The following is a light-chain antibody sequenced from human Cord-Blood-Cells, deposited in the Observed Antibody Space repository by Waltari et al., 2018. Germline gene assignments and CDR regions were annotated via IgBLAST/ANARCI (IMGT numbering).Light chain of an antibody. V-gene: IGLV1-40*01. Sequence: QSVLTQPPSVSGAPGQRVTISCTGSSSNIGAGYDVHWYQQLPGTAPKLLIYGNSNRPSRVPHRFSGSKSGTSASRAITGLQAADEADYYCQSYDSSLSGSVFGGGTKLTVL. CDR1: SSNIGAGYD. CDR2: GNS. J-gene: IGLJ2*01. CDR3: QSYDSSLSGSV.